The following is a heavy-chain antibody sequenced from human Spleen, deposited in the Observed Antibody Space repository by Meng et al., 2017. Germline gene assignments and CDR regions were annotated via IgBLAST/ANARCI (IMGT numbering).Heavy chain of an antibody. D-gene: IGHD3-22*01. Sequence: QVQLAESGGALVKPGGSLRLSCAASGFTFSDYYMSWIRQAPGKGLECISYISNSGSAIYNADSVKGRFTVSRDNAKRSLYLQMNSLRAEDTAAYYCARDNYYDTWGQGTLVTVSS. V-gene: IGHV3-11*01. CDR2: ISNSGSAI. CDR3: ARDNYYDT. J-gene: IGHJ4*02. CDR1: GFTFSDYY.